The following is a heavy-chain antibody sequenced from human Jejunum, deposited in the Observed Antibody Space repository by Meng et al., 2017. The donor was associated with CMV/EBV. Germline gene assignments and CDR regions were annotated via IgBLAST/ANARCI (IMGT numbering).Heavy chain of an antibody. D-gene: IGHD3-10*01. V-gene: IGHV4-39*07. CDR1: GGSSSTTVSC. Sequence: SGGSSSTTVSCWGWVRQPPGKGLEWIGNIFFSGITFSNPSLKSRVTISADTSTNQFSLKLSSVTAADTAMYYCARVKYGSTNWFDPWGQGTLVTVSS. J-gene: IGHJ5*02. CDR3: ARVKYGSTNWFDP. CDR2: IFFSGIT.